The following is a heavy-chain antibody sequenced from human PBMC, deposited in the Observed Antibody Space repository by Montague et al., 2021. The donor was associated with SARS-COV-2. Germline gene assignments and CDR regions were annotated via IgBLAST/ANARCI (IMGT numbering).Heavy chain of an antibody. Sequence: SETLSLTCAVYGGSLSGYYWSWIRQPPGKELEWIGEINHSGSTNXNPSLKSRVTISLDTSKNQFSLKLSSVTAADTAVYYCARGRRRYNWRDETSYYYGMDVWGQGTTVTASS. CDR2: INHSGST. CDR1: GGSLSGYY. CDR3: ARGRRRYNWRDETSYYYGMDV. D-gene: IGHD1-20*01. J-gene: IGHJ6*02. V-gene: IGHV4-34*01.